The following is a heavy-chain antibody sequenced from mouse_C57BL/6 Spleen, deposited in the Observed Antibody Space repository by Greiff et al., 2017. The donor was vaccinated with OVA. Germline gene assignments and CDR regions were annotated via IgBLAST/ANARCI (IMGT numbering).Heavy chain of an antibody. CDR2: INPNNGGT. V-gene: IGHV1-26*01. Sequence: EVQLQQSGPELVKPGASVKISCKASGYTFTDYYMNWVKQSHGKSLEWIGDINPNNGGTSYNQKFKGKATLTVDKSSSTAYMELRSLTSEDSAVYYCARSRGYWYFDVWGTGTTVTVSS. J-gene: IGHJ1*03. CDR1: GYTFTDYY. CDR3: ARSRGYWYFDV.